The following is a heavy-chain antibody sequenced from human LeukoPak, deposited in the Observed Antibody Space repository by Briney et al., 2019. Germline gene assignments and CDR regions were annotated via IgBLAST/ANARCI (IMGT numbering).Heavy chain of an antibody. CDR1: GFTFSSYA. CDR2: ISGSGGST. Sequence: GGSLRLSCAASGFTFSSYAMSWVRQAPGKGLEWVSAISGSGGSTYYADSVKGRFTISRDNSKNTLYLQMDSLRAEDTAVYYCAKEAPIVVVPAAIGVNWFDPWGQGTLVTASS. V-gene: IGHV3-23*01. D-gene: IGHD2-2*02. CDR3: AKEAPIVVVPAAIGVNWFDP. J-gene: IGHJ5*02.